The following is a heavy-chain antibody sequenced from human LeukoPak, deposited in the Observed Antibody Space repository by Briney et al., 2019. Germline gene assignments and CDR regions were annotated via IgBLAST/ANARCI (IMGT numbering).Heavy chain of an antibody. CDR3: AREGDYYDSSGSYYYFDY. D-gene: IGHD3-22*01. CDR1: GYTFTVYY. Sequence: ASVKVSCKASGYTFTVYYMHWVRQAPGQGLEWMGWINPNSGGTNYAQKFQGRVTMTRDTSISTAYMELSRLRSDDTAVYYCAREGDYYDSSGSYYYFDYWGQGTLVTVSS. J-gene: IGHJ4*02. CDR2: INPNSGGT. V-gene: IGHV1-2*02.